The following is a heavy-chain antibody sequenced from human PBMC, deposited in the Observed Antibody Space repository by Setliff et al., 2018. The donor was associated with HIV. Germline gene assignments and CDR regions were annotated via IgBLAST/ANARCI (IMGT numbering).Heavy chain of an antibody. V-gene: IGHV1-2*02. Sequence: GASVKVSCKASGYTFPNYGISWVRQAPGQGPEWMGWINPKSGGTKYAQRFQGRVAMTRDTSTRTVYMDLTRLRSDDTAVYYCAREGSNPFRYFFDFWGQGALVTVSS. D-gene: IGHD4-4*01. J-gene: IGHJ4*02. CDR3: AREGSNPFRYFFDF. CDR1: GYTFPNYG. CDR2: INPKSGGT.